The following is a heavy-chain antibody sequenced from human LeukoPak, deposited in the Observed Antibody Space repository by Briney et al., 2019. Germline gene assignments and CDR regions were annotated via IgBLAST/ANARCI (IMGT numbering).Heavy chain of an antibody. CDR3: ARDTVVPAAIIYYYYYMDV. D-gene: IGHD2-2*02. CDR1: GYTFTSYG. V-gene: IGHV1-18*01. CDR2: ISAYNGNT. J-gene: IGHJ6*03. Sequence: ASVKVSCKASGYTFTSYGISWVRQATGQGLEWMGWISAYNGNTNYAQKLQGRVTMTTDTSTSTAYMELRSLRSDDTAVYYCARDTVVPAAIIYYYYYMDVWGKGTTVTVSS.